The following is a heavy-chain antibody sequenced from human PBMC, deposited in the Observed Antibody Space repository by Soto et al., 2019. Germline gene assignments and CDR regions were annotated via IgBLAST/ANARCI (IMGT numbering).Heavy chain of an antibody. CDR1: GGAIGEYY. J-gene: IGHJ4*02. Sequence: QVQLQESGPGLVKPSETLSLTCTVSGGAIGEYYWSWIRQPPGKGLEWIGYIHYIGSTNYNPSLKSRVTPPVATSKHQFSLKLGSVTAAATAIYYCARGVGGTHFDYWGQGILVTVSS. CDR2: IHYIGST. CDR3: ARGVGGTHFDY. V-gene: IGHV4-59*08. D-gene: IGHD1-26*01.